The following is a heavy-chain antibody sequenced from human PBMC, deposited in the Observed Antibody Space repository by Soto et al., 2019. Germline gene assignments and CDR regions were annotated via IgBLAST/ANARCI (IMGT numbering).Heavy chain of an antibody. Sequence: ASVKVSCKASGYTFTSYGISWVRQAPGQGLEWMGWISAYNGNTNYAQKLQGRVTMTTDTSTSTAYMEPRSLRSDDTAVYYCARGHSSSWSPGRNYYYYGMDVWGQGTTVTVSS. CDR3: ARGHSSSWSPGRNYYYYGMDV. CDR1: GYTFTSYG. J-gene: IGHJ6*02. V-gene: IGHV1-18*01. D-gene: IGHD6-13*01. CDR2: ISAYNGNT.